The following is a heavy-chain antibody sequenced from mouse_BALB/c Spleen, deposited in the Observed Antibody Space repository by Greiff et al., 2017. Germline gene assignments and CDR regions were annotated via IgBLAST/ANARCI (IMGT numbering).Heavy chain of an antibody. J-gene: IGHJ2*01. CDR1: GFNIKDTY. V-gene: IGHV14-3*02. CDR3: ARRLGLDY. D-gene: IGHD4-1*01. Sequence: EVKLQESGAELVKPGASVKLSCTASGFNIKDTYMHWVKQRPEQGLEWIGRIDPANGNTKYDPKFQGKATITADTSSNTAYLQLSSLTSEDTAVYYCARRLGLDYWGQGTTLTVSS. CDR2: IDPANGNT.